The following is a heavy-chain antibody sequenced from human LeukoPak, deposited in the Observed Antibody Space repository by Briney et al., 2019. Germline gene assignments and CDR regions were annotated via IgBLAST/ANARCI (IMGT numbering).Heavy chain of an antibody. J-gene: IGHJ4*02. D-gene: IGHD3-22*01. CDR1: GFTFSSYG. CDR2: IWYDGSNK. CDR3: ASNSSGYSNYFDY. V-gene: IGHV3-33*01. Sequence: PGRSLRLSCAASGFTFSSYGMHWVRQAPGKGLEWVAVIWYDGSNKYYADSVKGRFTISRDNSKNTLYLQMNSLRAEDTAVYYCASNSSGYSNYFDYRGQGTLVTVSS.